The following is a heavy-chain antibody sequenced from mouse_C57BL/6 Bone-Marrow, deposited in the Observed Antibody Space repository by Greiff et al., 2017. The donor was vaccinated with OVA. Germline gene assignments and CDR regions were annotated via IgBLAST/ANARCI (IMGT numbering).Heavy chain of an antibody. CDR2: IDPENGDT. CDR1: GFNIKDDY. D-gene: IGHD2-3*01. Sequence: EVKLVESGAELVRPGASVKLSCTASGFNIKDDYMHWVKQRPEQGLEWIGWIDPENGDTEYASKFQGKATITADTSSNTAYLQLSSLTSEDTAVYYCTTGGYDGYYFDYWGQGTTLTVSS. CDR3: TTGGYDGYYFDY. V-gene: IGHV14-4*01. J-gene: IGHJ2*01.